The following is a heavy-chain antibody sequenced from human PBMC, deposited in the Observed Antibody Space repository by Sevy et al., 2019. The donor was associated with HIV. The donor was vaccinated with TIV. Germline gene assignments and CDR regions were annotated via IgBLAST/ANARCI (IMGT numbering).Heavy chain of an antibody. CDR3: VRAIQSEGSF. Sequence: WGSLRLSCVASGFSLESYWMNWVRQAPGKPLEWVANIKEDDTVKYYVESVKGRFTISRDNGRNLVYLLMNNLKVEDTALYYCVRAIQSEGSFWGQGTRVTVSS. J-gene: IGHJ4*02. D-gene: IGHD2-21*01. V-gene: IGHV3-7*04. CDR2: IKEDDTVK. CDR1: GFSLESYW.